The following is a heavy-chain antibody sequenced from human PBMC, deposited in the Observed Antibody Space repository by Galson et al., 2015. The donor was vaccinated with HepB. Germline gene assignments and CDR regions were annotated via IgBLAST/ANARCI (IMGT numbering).Heavy chain of an antibody. CDR3: ARDRVTDYAGSCFDP. CDR2: INSSGGRT. V-gene: IGHV1-46*01. D-gene: IGHD4-17*01. J-gene: IGHJ5*02. CDR1: GDSFSRHF. Sequence: SVKVSCKAFGDSFSRHFIHWVRQAPGQGLEWMGVINSSGGRTKYAQKFQGRLIMTTDTSTSTVYLHLSSLKSEDTAVYYCARDRVTDYAGSCFDPWGQGTLVTVSS.